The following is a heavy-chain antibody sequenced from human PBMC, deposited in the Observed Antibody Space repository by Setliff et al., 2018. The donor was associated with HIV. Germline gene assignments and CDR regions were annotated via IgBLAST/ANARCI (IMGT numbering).Heavy chain of an antibody. D-gene: IGHD2-21*01. CDR2: INHSGKT. CDR3: ARQVTVVGYFETAAGSFKY. Sequence: LFPTGAVYGRSFSGYYWTWIRQPPGKGLEWIGNINHSGKTNYNRYLKSRGTISLDTSKNQLSRKVRSVTAADTAVYYCARQVTVVGYFETAAGSFKYWGPGTLVTVSS. CDR1: GRSFSGYY. J-gene: IGHJ4*02. V-gene: IGHV4-34*01.